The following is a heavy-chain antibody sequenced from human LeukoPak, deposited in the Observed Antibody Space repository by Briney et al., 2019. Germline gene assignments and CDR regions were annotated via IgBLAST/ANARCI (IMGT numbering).Heavy chain of an antibody. CDR3: ARLMTTVSSTAFYYYYYGMDV. V-gene: IGHV4-59*01. D-gene: IGHD4-17*01. CDR2: IYYSGST. Sequence: SETLSLTCTVSGGSISSYYWSWIRQPPGKGLEWIGYIYYSGSTNYNPSLKSRVTISVDTSKNQFSLKQSSVTAADTAVYYCARLMTTVSSTAFYYYYYGMDVWGQGTTVTVSS. CDR1: GGSISSYY. J-gene: IGHJ6*02.